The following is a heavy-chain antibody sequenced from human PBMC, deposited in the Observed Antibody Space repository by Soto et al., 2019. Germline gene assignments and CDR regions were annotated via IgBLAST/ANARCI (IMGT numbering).Heavy chain of an antibody. V-gene: IGHV3-48*03. CDR2: ISSSGSTI. CDR1: GFTFSSYE. J-gene: IGHJ6*02. D-gene: IGHD3-10*01. Sequence: GGSLRLSCAASGFTFSSYEMNWVRQAPGKGLEWVSYISSSGSTIYYADSVKGRYTNARDNTKNSLYLKMNSLRAEDTAVYYCARDGSGSLAYYYYGMGVWGQGTTVTVSS. CDR3: ARDGSGSLAYYYYGMGV.